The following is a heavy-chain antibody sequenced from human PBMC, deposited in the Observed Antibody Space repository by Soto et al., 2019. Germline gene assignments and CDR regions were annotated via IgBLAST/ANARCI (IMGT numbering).Heavy chain of an antibody. V-gene: IGHV1-8*01. Sequence: QVQLVQSGAEVKKPGASVKVSCKAAGYTFTSYDMNWVRQATGQGLEWLGYMDPNNGNTGYAQKFQGRVTMTRYTSISTVYMELSSLRSEYTAVYSCASGNTIQPNPFYAIDVWGQGTTVTVSS. D-gene: IGHD3-3*01. CDR3: ASGNTIQPNPFYAIDV. J-gene: IGHJ6*02. CDR1: GYTFTSYD. CDR2: MDPNNGNT.